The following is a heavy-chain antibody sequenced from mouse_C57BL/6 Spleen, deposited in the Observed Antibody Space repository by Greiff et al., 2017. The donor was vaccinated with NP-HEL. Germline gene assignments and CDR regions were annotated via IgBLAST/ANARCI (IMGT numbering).Heavy chain of an antibody. CDR1: GYTFTSYW. CDR3: ARSGDDYYAMDY. J-gene: IGHJ4*01. V-gene: IGHV1-64*01. Sequence: QVQLQQPGAELVKPGASVKLSCKASGYTFTSYWMHWVKQRPGQGLEWIGMIHPNSGSTNYNEKFKSKATLTVDKSSSTAYMQLSRLTSEDSAVYYCARSGDDYYAMDYWGQGTSVTVSS. CDR2: IHPNSGST.